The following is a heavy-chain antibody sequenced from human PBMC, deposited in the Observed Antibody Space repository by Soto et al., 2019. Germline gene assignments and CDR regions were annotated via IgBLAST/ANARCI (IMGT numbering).Heavy chain of an antibody. Sequence: PSETLSLTCTVSGGSISSYYWSWIRQPPGKGLEWIGYIYYSGSTNYNPSLKSRVTISVDTSKNQFSLKLSSVTAADTAVYYCASLHSIMESGGYCRGVSGYSYRDVWGKGTTVTVP. CDR1: GGSISSYY. CDR2: IYYSGST. CDR3: ASLHSIMESGGYCRGVSGYSYRDV. V-gene: IGHV4-59*01. D-gene: IGHD2-15*01. J-gene: IGHJ6*03.